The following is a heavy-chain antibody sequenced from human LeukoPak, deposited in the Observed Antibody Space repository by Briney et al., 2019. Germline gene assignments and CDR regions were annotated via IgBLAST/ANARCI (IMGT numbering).Heavy chain of an antibody. CDR1: GFTFSSYA. CDR3: ARGGLRHFDN. J-gene: IGHJ4*02. CDR2: ISASGGST. V-gene: IGHV3-23*01. Sequence: GGSLRLSCAASGFTFSSYAMSWVRQAPGKGLEWVSAISASGGSTYYADSVKGRFTISRDNSKNTLYLQMNSLRAEDTAVYYCARGGLRHFDNWGQGTLVTASS.